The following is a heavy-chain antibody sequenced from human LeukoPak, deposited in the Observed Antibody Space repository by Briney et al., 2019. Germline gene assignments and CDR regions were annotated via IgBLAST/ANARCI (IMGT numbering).Heavy chain of an antibody. CDR1: GYTFTSYG. CDR2: ISAYNGNT. J-gene: IGHJ5*02. CDR3: ATLMVRGVIKENWFDP. Sequence: GASVKVSCKASGYTFTSYGISWVRQAPGQGLEWMGWISAYNGNTNYARKLQGRVTMTTDTSTSTAYMELRSLRSDDTAVYYCATLMVRGVIKENWFDPWGQGTLVTVSS. D-gene: IGHD3-10*01. V-gene: IGHV1-18*01.